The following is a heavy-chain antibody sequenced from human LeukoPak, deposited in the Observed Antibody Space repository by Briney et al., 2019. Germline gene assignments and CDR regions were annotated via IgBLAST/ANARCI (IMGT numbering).Heavy chain of an antibody. CDR2: IYSGGST. CDR3: ARSIAAALPDWFDP. D-gene: IGHD6-13*01. V-gene: IGHV3-66*02. J-gene: IGHJ5*02. CDR1: GFTVSSNY. Sequence: GGYLRLSCAASGFTVSSNYMSWVRQAPGKGLEWVSVIYSGGSTYYADSVKGRFTISRDNSKNTLYLQMNSLRAEDTAVYYCARSIAAALPDWFDPWGQGTLVTVSS.